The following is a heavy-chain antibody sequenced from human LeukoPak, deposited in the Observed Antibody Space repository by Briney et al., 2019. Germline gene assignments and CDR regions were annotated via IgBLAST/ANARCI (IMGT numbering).Heavy chain of an antibody. CDR3: ARASAFGEFRTGYYYYMDV. V-gene: IGHV4-39*07. J-gene: IGHJ6*03. Sequence: PSETLSLTCTVSGGSISSSSYYWGWIRQPPGKGLEWIGSIYYSGSTYYNPSLKSRVTISVDTSKNQFSLKLSSVTAADTAVYYCARASAFGEFRTGYYYYMDVWGKGTTVTISS. CDR1: GGSISSSSYY. CDR2: IYYSGST. D-gene: IGHD3-10*01.